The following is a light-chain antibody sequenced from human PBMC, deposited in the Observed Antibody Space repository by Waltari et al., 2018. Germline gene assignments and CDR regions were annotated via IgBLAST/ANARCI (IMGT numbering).Light chain of an antibody. CDR3: HSRETFSTRL. CDR1: SSDVGNYNL. V-gene: IGLV2-23*02. Sequence: QSGLTQPASASGSPGQSITISCTGTSSDVGNYNLVSWYQQHPGKAPKLLIYEVTKRASGTSDRFSASKSGNTASLTISGLQAQEDEADYYCHSRETFSTRLFGGGTRLTV. J-gene: IGLJ2*01. CDR2: EVT.